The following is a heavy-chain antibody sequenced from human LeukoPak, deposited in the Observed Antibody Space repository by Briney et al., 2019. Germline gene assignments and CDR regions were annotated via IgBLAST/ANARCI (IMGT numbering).Heavy chain of an antibody. CDR1: GFTFSSYA. CDR2: ISGSGGST. V-gene: IGHV3-23*01. D-gene: IGHD2-2*01. CDR3: AKDRYCSSTSCYWLLDY. Sequence: GGSLRLSCAASGFTFSSYAMSWVRQAPGKGLEWVSAISGSGGSTYYADSVKGRFTISRDNSKNTLYLQMNSLRAEDTAVYYCAKDRYCSSTSCYWLLDYWGQGTLVTVSS. J-gene: IGHJ4*02.